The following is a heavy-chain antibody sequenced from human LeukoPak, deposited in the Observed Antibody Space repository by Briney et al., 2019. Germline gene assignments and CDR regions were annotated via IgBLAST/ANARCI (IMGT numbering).Heavy chain of an antibody. CDR1: GFTFSSYE. CDR3: ARAEYDSIGY. D-gene: IGHD3-22*01. J-gene: IGHJ4*02. CDR2: ISSSGSTI. Sequence: PGGSLRLSCAASGFTFSSYEMNWVRQAPGKGLEWVSYISSSGSTIYYADSVKGRFTISRDNAKNSLYLQMNSLRAEDTAVYYCARAEYDSIGYWGQGTLVTVSS. V-gene: IGHV3-48*03.